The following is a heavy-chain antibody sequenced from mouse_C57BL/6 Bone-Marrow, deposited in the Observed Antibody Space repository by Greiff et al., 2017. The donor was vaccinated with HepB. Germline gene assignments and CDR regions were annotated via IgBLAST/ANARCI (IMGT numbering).Heavy chain of an antibody. Sequence: DVKLVESGGDLVKPGGSLKLSCAASGFTFSSYGMSWVRQTPDKRLEWVATISSGGSYTYYPDSVKGRFTISRDNAKNTLYLQMSSLKSEDTAMYYCASPIYYYGSRSSNWYFDVWGTGTTVTVSS. CDR3: ASPIYYYGSRSSNWYFDV. CDR1: GFTFSSYG. J-gene: IGHJ1*03. D-gene: IGHD1-1*01. V-gene: IGHV5-6*02. CDR2: ISSGGSYT.